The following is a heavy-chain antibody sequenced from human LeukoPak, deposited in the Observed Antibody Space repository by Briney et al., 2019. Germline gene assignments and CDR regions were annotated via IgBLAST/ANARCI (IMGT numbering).Heavy chain of an antibody. CDR2: ISGSGGST. J-gene: IGHJ4*02. V-gene: IGHV3-23*01. CDR3: ATGVGIFDY. D-gene: IGHD2-21*01. Sequence: GGSLRLSCVVSGFTFSSYAMSWVRQAPVKGLEWVSAISGSGGSTYYADSVKGRFTISRDNSKNTLYVQMNSLRAEDTAVYYCATGVGIFDYWGQGTLVTVSS. CDR1: GFTFSSYA.